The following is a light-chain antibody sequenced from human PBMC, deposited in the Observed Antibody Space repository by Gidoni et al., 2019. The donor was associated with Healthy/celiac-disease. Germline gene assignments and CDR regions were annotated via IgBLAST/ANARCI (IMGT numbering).Light chain of an antibody. J-gene: IGLJ3*02. CDR2: SNN. CDR3: AAWDDRLNGPV. CDR1: SSNIGSNT. Sequence: QSVLTQPTSASGTPGQRVTISCSGRSSNIGSNTVNWYQQLPGTAPKLLIYSNNQRPSGVPDLFSVSKSGTSASLAISGLQSEDEADYYCAAWDDRLNGPVFGGGTKLTVL. V-gene: IGLV1-44*01.